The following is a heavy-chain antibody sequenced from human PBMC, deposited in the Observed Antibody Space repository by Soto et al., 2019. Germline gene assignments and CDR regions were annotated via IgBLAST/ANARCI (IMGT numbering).Heavy chain of an antibody. D-gene: IGHD6-13*01. J-gene: IGHJ6*03. CDR3: ARQGSSWYYYYMDV. CDR2: IYYSGST. CDR1: GGSSSSSSYY. Sequence: SETLSLTCTVSGGSSSSSSYYWGGIRQPPGKGLEWIGSIYYSGSTYYNPSLKSRVTISVDTSKNQFSLKLSSVTAADTAVYYCARQGSSWYYYYMDVWGKGTTVTVS. V-gene: IGHV4-39*01.